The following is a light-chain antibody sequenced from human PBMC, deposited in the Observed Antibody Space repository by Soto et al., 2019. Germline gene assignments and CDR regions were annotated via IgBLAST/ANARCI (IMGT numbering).Light chain of an antibody. V-gene: IGKV1-33*01. J-gene: IGKJ3*01. CDR3: QHYNNLPPFT. Sequence: DIQMTQSPSSLSASVGARVSITCQASQDIRTSLSWFQHKPGRAPKLLIYGASYLETGVPSRFRGSGSGTDFTFTITSLQPEAIATYYCQHYNNLPPFTFGPGTIVDIK. CDR1: QDIRTS. CDR2: GAS.